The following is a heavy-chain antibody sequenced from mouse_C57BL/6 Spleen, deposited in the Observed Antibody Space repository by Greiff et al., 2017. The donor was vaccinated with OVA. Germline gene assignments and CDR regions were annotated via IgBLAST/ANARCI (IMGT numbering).Heavy chain of an antibody. CDR3: ARRTYNGYYVMDY. Sequence: VQLKQPGPELVKPGASVKISCKASGYSFTGYYMNWVKQSPEKSLEWIGEINPSTGGTTYNQKFKAKATLTVDKSSSTAYMQLKSLRSEDSAVYDCARRTYNGYYVMDYWGQGTSVTVSS. J-gene: IGHJ4*01. CDR2: INPSTGGT. V-gene: IGHV1-42*01. CDR1: GYSFTGYY. D-gene: IGHD1-3*01.